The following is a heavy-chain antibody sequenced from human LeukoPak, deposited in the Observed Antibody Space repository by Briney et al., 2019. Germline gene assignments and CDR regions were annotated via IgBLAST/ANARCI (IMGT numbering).Heavy chain of an antibody. CDR2: IRYDGSNK. D-gene: IGHD3-9*01. Sequence: GGSLRLSCAASGFTFSSYAMHWVRQAPGMGLEWVTFIRYDGSNKYYADSVKGRFTISRDNSKNTVYLQMNSLRAEDTAVYYCAKSHLTRIGYDYWGQGTLVTVSS. V-gene: IGHV3-30*02. J-gene: IGHJ4*02. CDR3: AKSHLTRIGYDY. CDR1: GFTFSSYA.